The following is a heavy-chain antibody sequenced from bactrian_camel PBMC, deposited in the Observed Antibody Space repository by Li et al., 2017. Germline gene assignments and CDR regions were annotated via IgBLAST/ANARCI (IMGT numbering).Heavy chain of an antibody. CDR2: INRRGTT. V-gene: IGHV3S53*01. D-gene: IGHD6*01. Sequence: HVQLVESGGGLVQPGGSLRLSCAASGYSYGTNCMAWFRQAPGKGREGVAVINRRGTTRYADSVKGRFIISRNNVKNTLYLQMNSLKPEDTAMYYCAAVRYGVTWYPLCRARSADFGYWGQGTQVTVS. CDR3: AAVRYGVTWYPLCRARSADFGY. CDR1: GYSYGTNC. J-gene: IGHJ6*01.